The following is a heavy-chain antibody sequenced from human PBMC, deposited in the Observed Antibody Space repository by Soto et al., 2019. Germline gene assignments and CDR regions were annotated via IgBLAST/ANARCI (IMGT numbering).Heavy chain of an antibody. CDR1: GFTFSSYA. V-gene: IGHV3-23*01. CDR3: ATLRGNYYSISGNSALDY. CDR2: VSGSGYSI. Sequence: EVQVLESGGGLIQPGGSLRLSCAVSGFTFSSYAMSWVRQAPGKGLEWVSLVSGSGYSIYYADSVKGRFTISRDNSKNILHLQMSSLKVEDTAVYYCATLRGNYYSISGNSALDYWGQGTLVTVSS. J-gene: IGHJ4*02. D-gene: IGHD3-10*01.